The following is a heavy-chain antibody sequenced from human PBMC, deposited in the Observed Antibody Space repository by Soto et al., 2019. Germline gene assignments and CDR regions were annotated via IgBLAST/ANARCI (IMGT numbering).Heavy chain of an antibody. Sequence: SETLSLTCTVSGGFITSGGYYWSWIRRRPGKGLEWIGYIDYSGSTYYIPSLKSRVIISMDTSKNQFSLKLRSVTAADTAVYYCASALGRFGPNGNYAMDVWGQGTTVTVSS. CDR3: ASALGRFGPNGNYAMDV. CDR1: GGFITSGGYY. CDR2: IDYSGST. V-gene: IGHV4-31*03. D-gene: IGHD3-3*01. J-gene: IGHJ6*02.